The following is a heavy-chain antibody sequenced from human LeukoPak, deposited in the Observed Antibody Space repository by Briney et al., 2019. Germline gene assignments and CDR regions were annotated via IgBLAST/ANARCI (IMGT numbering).Heavy chain of an antibody. J-gene: IGHJ4*02. D-gene: IGHD3-22*01. Sequence: PSETLSLTCTVSGGSISSGSYYWSWIRQPPGKGLEWIGEINHSGSTNYNPSLKSRVTISVDTSKNQFSLKLSSVTAADTAVYYCARHSSYYYDSSGYYFFDYWGQGTLVTVSS. CDR1: GGSISSGSYY. CDR3: ARHSSYYYDSSGYYFFDY. CDR2: INHSGST. V-gene: IGHV4-39*01.